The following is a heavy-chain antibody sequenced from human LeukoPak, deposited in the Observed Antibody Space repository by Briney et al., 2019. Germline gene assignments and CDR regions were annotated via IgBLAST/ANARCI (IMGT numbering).Heavy chain of an antibody. D-gene: IGHD2-2*02. CDR1: GFTFDNYA. V-gene: IGHV3-23*01. J-gene: IGHJ5*02. CDR2: ISGSGGST. Sequence: PGGSLRLSCAASGFTFDNYAMHWVRQAPGKGLEWVSAISGSGGSTYYADSVKGRFTISRDNSKNTLYLQMNSLRAEDTAVYYCAKDGLGFVEYQLLYEKYNWFDPWGQGTLVTVSS. CDR3: AKDGLGFVEYQLLYEKYNWFDP.